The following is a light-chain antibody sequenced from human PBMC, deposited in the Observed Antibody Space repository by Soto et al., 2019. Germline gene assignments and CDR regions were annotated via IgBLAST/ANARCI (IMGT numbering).Light chain of an antibody. Sequence: EIVMTQSPATLSVSPGERATLSCRASRSVSGHLAWYQQKPGQAPRLLVYGASTRATVIPARFSGSGSGTEFTLSISSLQSEDYAVYYCQQYNDWPQTFGQGTKV. J-gene: IGKJ1*01. CDR3: QQYNDWPQT. V-gene: IGKV3-15*01. CDR1: RSVSGH. CDR2: GAS.